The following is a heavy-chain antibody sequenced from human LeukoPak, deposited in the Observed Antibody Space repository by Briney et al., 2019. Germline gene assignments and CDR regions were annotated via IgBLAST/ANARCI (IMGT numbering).Heavy chain of an antibody. CDR1: GGTISSSNYY. CDR3: ARHESGDYGGHYSDWYFDL. Sequence: PSETLSLTCTVSGGTISSSNYYWGWVRQPPGPGLEWIGSISYSGSTYYNPSLKSRVTISVDTSKNHFSLKLSSVTAADTAVYYCARHESGDYGGHYSDWYFDLWGRGTLVTVSS. J-gene: IGHJ2*01. V-gene: IGHV4-39*01. CDR2: ISYSGST. D-gene: IGHD4-23*01.